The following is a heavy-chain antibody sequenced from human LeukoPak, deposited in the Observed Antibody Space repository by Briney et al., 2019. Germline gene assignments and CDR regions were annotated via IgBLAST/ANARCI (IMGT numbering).Heavy chain of an antibody. D-gene: IGHD6-13*01. CDR2: IIPIFGTA. CDR3: ASPEKRPEVSSPIDAFDI. J-gene: IGHJ3*02. V-gene: IGHV1-69*13. CDR1: GCTFSSYA. Sequence: ASVKVSCKASGCTFSSYAISWVRQAPGQGLEWMGGIIPIFGTANYAQKFQGRVTITADESTSTAYMELSSLRSEDTAVYYCASPEKRPEVSSPIDAFDIWGQGTMVTVSS.